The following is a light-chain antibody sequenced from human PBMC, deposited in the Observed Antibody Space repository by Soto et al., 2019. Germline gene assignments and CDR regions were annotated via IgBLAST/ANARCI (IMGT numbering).Light chain of an antibody. CDR2: GAS. CDR1: QSISSW. Sequence: IQMPQATSTLSASVGDRVTITCRSSQSISSWLAWYQQRPGKAPKVLIYGASTLQSGVPSRFSGSGSGTEFTLTISSLQPDDFATYYCQHYNSYSEAFGQGTKVDIK. CDR3: QHYNSYSEA. J-gene: IGKJ1*01. V-gene: IGKV1-5*01.